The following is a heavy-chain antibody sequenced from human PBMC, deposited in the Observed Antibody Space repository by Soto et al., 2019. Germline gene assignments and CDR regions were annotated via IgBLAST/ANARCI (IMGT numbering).Heavy chain of an antibody. J-gene: IGHJ6*02. CDR1: GYTFTGYY. D-gene: IGHD6-13*01. Sequence: ASVKVSCKASGYTFTGYYMHWVRQAPGQGLEWMGWINPNSGGTNYAQKFQGWVTMTRDTSISTAYMELSRLRSDDTAVYYCARGIAAAGTPGGSGMDVWGQGTTVTVSS. CDR2: INPNSGGT. CDR3: ARGIAAAGTPGGSGMDV. V-gene: IGHV1-2*04.